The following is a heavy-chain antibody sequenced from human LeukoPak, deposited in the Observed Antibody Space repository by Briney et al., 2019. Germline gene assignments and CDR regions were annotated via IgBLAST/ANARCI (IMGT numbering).Heavy chain of an antibody. CDR3: VKGLIGASDTPFDY. V-gene: IGHV3-9*01. J-gene: IGHJ4*02. CDR2: ISWNSGSI. Sequence: GGFLRLSCAASGFTFADYAMHWVRQVPGKGLEWVSGISWNSGSIDYEESVKGRFTISRDNAKNSLYLQMNSLRAEDTALYYCVKGLIGASDTPFDYWGQGTLVTVSS. D-gene: IGHD2/OR15-2a*01. CDR1: GFTFADYA.